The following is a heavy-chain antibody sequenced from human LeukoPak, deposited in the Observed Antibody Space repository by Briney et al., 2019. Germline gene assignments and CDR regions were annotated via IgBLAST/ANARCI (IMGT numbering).Heavy chain of an antibody. Sequence: ASVKVSCKASGGTFSSYAISWVRQAPGQGLEWMGGIIPIFGTANYAQKFQGRVTITTDESTSTAYMELSSLRSEDTAVYYCARKVWYSGGDCSNIDAFDIWGQGTMVTVSS. J-gene: IGHJ3*02. CDR1: GGTFSSYA. CDR2: IIPIFGTA. D-gene: IGHD2-21*02. V-gene: IGHV1-69*05. CDR3: ARKVWYSGGDCSNIDAFDI.